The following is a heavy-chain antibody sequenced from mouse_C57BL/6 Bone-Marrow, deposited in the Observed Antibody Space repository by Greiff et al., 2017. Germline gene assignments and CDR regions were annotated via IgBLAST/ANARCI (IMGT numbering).Heavy chain of an antibody. CDR2: IDPENGDT. V-gene: IGHV14-4*01. D-gene: IGHD1-1*01. Sequence: EVKLKQSGAELVRPGASVKLSCTASGFNIKDDYMHWVKQRPEQGLEWIGWIDPENGDTEYASKFQGKATITADTSSNTAYLQLSSLTSEDTAVYYCTTTTVVATRFDYWGQGTTLTVSS. CDR1: GFNIKDDY. CDR3: TTTTVVATRFDY. J-gene: IGHJ2*01.